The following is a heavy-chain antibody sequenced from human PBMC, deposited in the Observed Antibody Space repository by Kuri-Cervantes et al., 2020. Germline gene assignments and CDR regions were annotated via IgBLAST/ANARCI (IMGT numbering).Heavy chain of an antibody. CDR3: ARDSRAAAGVDY. CDR2: INHSGST. Sequence: SQTLSLTCAVCGGSFSAYHWTWVRLSVGKGLEWIGEINHSGSTIYNPSLKSRVTISVDTSKNQFSLKLSSVTAADTAVYYCARDSRAAAGVDYWGQGTLVTVSS. CDR1: GGSFSAYH. V-gene: IGHV4-34*01. J-gene: IGHJ4*02. D-gene: IGHD6-13*01.